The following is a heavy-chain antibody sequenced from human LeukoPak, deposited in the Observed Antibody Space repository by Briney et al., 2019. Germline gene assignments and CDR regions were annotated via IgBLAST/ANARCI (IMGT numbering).Heavy chain of an antibody. J-gene: IGHJ4*02. CDR2: INHSGST. CDR3: ARGRVWGYYFDY. D-gene: IGHD3-16*01. V-gene: IGHV4-38-2*02. Sequence: SETLSLTCTVSGYSISSGYYWGWIRQPPGKGLEWIGEINHSGSTNYNPSLKSRVTISVDTSKNQFSLKLSSVTAADTAVYYCARGRVWGYYFDYWGQGTLVTVSS. CDR1: GYSISSGYY.